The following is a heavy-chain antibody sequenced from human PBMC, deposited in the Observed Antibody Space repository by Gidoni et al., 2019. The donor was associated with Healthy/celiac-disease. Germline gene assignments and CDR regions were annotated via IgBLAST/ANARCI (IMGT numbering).Heavy chain of an antibody. J-gene: IGHJ4*02. CDR3: AIHLRASEQLVHFDY. CDR2: IYYSGNT. V-gene: IGHV4-39*01. D-gene: IGHD6-6*01. CDR1: GCSISSTTYY. Sequence: QLQLQESGPGLVKASETLSLTCTVSGCSISSTTYYWGWIRQPPGKGLEWIGSIYYSGNTYYNPSLKSRVTISVDTSKKQFSLKLSSVTAADTAVYYCAIHLRASEQLVHFDYWGQGTLVTVSS.